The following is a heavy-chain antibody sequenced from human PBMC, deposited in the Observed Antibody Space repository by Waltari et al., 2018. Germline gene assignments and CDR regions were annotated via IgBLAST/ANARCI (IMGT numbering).Heavy chain of an antibody. V-gene: IGHV1-2*02. D-gene: IGHD3-3*01. Sequence: QVQLVQSGAEVKKPEASVKVSCKASGYTFTGYYMHWVRQPPGQGLEWMECIKPNWGGLKYARKFQVRVTMTRDRSISTAYMELSRLRSDVTAVYYCARGVEIFGVVWVYYFDYWGQGTLVTVSS. CDR2: IKPNWGGL. CDR3: ARGVEIFGVVWVYYFDY. CDR1: GYTFTGYY. J-gene: IGHJ4*02.